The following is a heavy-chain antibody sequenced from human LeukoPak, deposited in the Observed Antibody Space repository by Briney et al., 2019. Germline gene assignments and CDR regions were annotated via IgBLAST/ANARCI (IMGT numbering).Heavy chain of an antibody. CDR1: GFTFSNYG. J-gene: IGHJ4*02. D-gene: IGHD2-2*01. Sequence: GGSLRLSCAASGFTFSNYGMSWVRQGPGKGLDWVSAISGSGGSTYYADSLKGRFTISRDNSKNTLYLQMNSLRAEDTAVYYCAKGLWDILVVPDAPFDYWGQGTLVTVSS. CDR2: ISGSGGST. V-gene: IGHV3-23*01. CDR3: AKGLWDILVVPDAPFDY.